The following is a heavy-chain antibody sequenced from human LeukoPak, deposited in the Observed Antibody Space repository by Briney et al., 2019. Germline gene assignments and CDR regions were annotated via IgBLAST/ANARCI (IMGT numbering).Heavy chain of an antibody. D-gene: IGHD3-16*01. CDR1: GFTFSSYS. CDR3: ARDYASNDAFDI. Sequence: GGSLRLSCAASGFTFSSYSMNWVRQAPGKGLVWVSRINSDGSSTSYADSVKGRFTISRDNAKNTLYLQMNSLRAEDTAVYYCARDYASNDAFDIWGQGTMVTVSS. V-gene: IGHV3-74*01. CDR2: INSDGSST. J-gene: IGHJ3*02.